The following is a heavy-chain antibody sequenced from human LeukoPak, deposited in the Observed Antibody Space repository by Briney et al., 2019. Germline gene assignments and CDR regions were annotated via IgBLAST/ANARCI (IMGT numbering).Heavy chain of an antibody. Sequence: GGSLRLSCAASGFTFSSYAMHWVCQAPGKGLEWVAVISYDGSNKYYADSVKGRFTISRDNSKNTLYLQMNSLRAEDTAVYYCARERQSTTVTPDYWGQGTLVTVSS. CDR3: ARERQSTTVTPDY. V-gene: IGHV3-30-3*01. CDR1: GFTFSSYA. CDR2: ISYDGSNK. J-gene: IGHJ4*02. D-gene: IGHD4-17*01.